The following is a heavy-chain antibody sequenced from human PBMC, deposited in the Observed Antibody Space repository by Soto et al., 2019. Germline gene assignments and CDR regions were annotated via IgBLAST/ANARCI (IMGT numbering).Heavy chain of an antibody. J-gene: IGHJ6*02. CDR3: AKGRVWFGAGMDV. V-gene: IGHV3-48*01. D-gene: IGHD3-10*01. CDR1: GFTLSAYA. CDR2: INNRGTII. Sequence: GGSLRLSCEASGFTLSAYAMNWVRQAPGKGLEWVSYINNRGTIIYYADSVKGRFTISRDMTKNSLYLQMNSLRVEDTAVYYCAKGRVWFGAGMDVWGQGTTVTVSS.